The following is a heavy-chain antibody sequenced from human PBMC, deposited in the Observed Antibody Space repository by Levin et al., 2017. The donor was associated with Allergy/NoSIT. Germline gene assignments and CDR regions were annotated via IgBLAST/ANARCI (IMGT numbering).Heavy chain of an antibody. CDR3: NTWVRGVTMNDY. J-gene: IGHJ4*02. V-gene: IGHV3-15*01. D-gene: IGHD3-10*01. Sequence: GESLKISCATSGFNFANAWMTWIRQAPGKGLEWVGRIKPNAAGGTADYAAVVKGRFIMSRDDSKSTLYLQMNSLPTEDTAVYFCNTWVRGVTMNDYWGQGTLVTVSS. CDR2: IKPNAAGGTA. CDR1: GFNFANAW.